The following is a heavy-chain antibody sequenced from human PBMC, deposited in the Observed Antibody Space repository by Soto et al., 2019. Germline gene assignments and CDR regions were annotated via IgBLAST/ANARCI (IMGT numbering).Heavy chain of an antibody. Sequence: ASVKVSCKASGYTFTSYGISWVRQAPGQGLEWMGWISAYNGNTNYAQKRQVRVTMTTDTSTSTAYMELRSLGSDDTAVYYCARDHSSGWYLGFIDYWGQGTLVTVSS. D-gene: IGHD6-19*01. CDR3: ARDHSSGWYLGFIDY. V-gene: IGHV1-18*04. CDR1: GYTFTSYG. CDR2: ISAYNGNT. J-gene: IGHJ4*02.